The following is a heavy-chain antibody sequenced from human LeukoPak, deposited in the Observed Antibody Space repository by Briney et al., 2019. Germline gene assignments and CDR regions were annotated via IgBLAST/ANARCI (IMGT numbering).Heavy chain of an antibody. CDR2: IKSKTGGGTT. J-gene: IGHJ4*02. V-gene: IGHV3-15*07. D-gene: IGHD3-16*02. Sequence: GGSLRLSCAASGFTFSNAWMNWVRQAPGKGLEWVGRIKSKTGGGTTDYAAPVKGRFTISRDDSKNTLYLQMNSLKTEDTAVYYCTNGNYVWGSYRYNYFDYWGQGTLVTVSS. CDR3: TNGNYVWGSYRYNYFDY. CDR1: GFTFSNAW.